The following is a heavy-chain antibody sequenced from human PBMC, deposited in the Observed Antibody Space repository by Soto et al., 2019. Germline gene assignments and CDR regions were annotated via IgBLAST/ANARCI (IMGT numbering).Heavy chain of an antibody. CDR3: VRDPAATLSRFDY. V-gene: IGHV3-30-3*01. J-gene: IGHJ4*02. Sequence: QVQLVESGGGVVQPGRSLRLSCTASGFTFSNHAMHWVRQAPGKGPEWVAVISHDGSNKHYADSVQGRFTISRDNSQNPLYLQMNSLGAADTAVYYCVRDPAATLSRFDYWGQGTLVTVSS. CDR1: GFTFSNHA. D-gene: IGHD2-15*01. CDR2: ISHDGSNK.